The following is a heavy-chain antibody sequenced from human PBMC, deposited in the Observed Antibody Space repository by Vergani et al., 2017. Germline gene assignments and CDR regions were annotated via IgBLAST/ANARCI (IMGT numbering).Heavy chain of an antibody. J-gene: IGHJ4*02. V-gene: IGHV1-18*01. Sequence: QVQLVQSGAEVKKPGASVKVSCKASGYTFTSYGISWVRQAPGQGLEWMGWISAYNGNTNYAQKLQGRVTMTTDTSTSTAYMELRSLRSADTAVYYCARDPRISSSWYDRRQSSPPGPHYWGQGTLVTVSS. CDR1: GYTFTSYG. CDR2: ISAYNGNT. D-gene: IGHD6-13*01. CDR3: ARDPRISSSWYDRRQSSPPGPHY.